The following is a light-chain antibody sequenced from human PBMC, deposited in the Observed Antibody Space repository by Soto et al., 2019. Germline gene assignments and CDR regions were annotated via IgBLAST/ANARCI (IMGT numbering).Light chain of an antibody. J-gene: IGKJ4*01. CDR2: RAS. Sequence: EVVMTQSPATLSVSPGERATLSCRASQSVSSNVAWYQQKVGQAPRLLIYRASTRATGIPARFSGSGSGTEFTLTISSLQSEDVAVYYCQQHNNWPLTFGGGTKVEIK. CDR3: QQHNNWPLT. V-gene: IGKV3-15*01. CDR1: QSVSSN.